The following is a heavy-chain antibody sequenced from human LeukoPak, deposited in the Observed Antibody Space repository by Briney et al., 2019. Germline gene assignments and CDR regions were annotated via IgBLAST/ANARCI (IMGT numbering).Heavy chain of an antibody. CDR3: ARDGCSSTSSYEDGSSGFDY. CDR1: GFTFSSYS. Sequence: GGSLRLSCAASGFTFSSYSMNWVRQAPGKGLEWVSSIISISSYIYYADSVKGRFTISRDNAKNSLYLQMNSLRAEDTAVYYCARDGCSSTSSYEDGSSGFDYWGQGTLVTVSS. CDR2: IISISSYI. D-gene: IGHD2-2*01. V-gene: IGHV3-21*06. J-gene: IGHJ4*02.